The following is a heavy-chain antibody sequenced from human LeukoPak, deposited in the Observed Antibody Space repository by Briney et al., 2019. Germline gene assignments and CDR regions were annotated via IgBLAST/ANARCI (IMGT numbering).Heavy chain of an antibody. CDR2: ISSSSSTI. D-gene: IGHD6-13*01. CDR3: ARGPKSIAADEYYFDY. CDR1: GFTFSSYS. V-gene: IGHV3-48*01. Sequence: PGGSLRLSCAASGFTFSSYSMNWVRQAPGKGLEWVSYISSSSSTIYYADSVKGRFTISRDNAKNSLYLQMNSLKAEDTAVYYCARGPKSIAADEYYFDYWGQGTLVTVSS. J-gene: IGHJ4*02.